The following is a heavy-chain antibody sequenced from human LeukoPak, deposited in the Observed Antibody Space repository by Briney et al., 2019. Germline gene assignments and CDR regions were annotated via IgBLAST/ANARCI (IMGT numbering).Heavy chain of an antibody. CDR3: ARGLDCSSTSCYGWFDP. V-gene: IGHV3-30-3*01. CDR2: ISYDGSNK. D-gene: IGHD2-2*01. Sequence: GGSLRLSCAASGFTFSSYAMHWVRQAPGKGLEWVSVISYDGSNKYYADSVKGRFTISRDNFKNTLYVQMNSLRAEDTAVYYCARGLDCSSTSCYGWFDPWGQGTLVTVSS. CDR1: GFTFSSYA. J-gene: IGHJ5*02.